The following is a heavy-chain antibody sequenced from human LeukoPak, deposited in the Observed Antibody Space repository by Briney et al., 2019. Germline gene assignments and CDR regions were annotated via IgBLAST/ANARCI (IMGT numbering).Heavy chain of an antibody. D-gene: IGHD6-25*01. J-gene: IGHJ4*02. Sequence: GGSLRLSCAASGFIFSNCAIHWVRQAPGKGLEWLAVIIYDGSNEYYADSVKGRFTISRDNSKNTVYLQMNSLRPEDTAVYYCARMNRGSGDYWGQGTLVTVSS. CDR1: GFIFSNCA. CDR3: ARMNRGSGDY. V-gene: IGHV3-30-3*01. CDR2: IIYDGSNE.